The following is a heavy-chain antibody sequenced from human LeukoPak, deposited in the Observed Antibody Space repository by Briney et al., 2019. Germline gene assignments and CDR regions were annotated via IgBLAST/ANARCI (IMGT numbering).Heavy chain of an antibody. D-gene: IGHD3-9*01. Sequence: GASVKVSCKASGYTFTSYDINWVRQATGQGLEWMGWMNPNSGNTGYAQKFQGRVTMTRNTSISTAYMGLSSLRSEDTAVYYCARLDILTGYSSDYWGQGTLVTVSS. J-gene: IGHJ4*02. CDR2: MNPNSGNT. CDR1: GYTFTSYD. V-gene: IGHV1-8*01. CDR3: ARLDILTGYSSDY.